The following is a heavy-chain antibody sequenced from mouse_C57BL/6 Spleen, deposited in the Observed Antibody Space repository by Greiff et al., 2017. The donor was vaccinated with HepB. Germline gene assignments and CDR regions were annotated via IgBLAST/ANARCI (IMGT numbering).Heavy chain of an antibody. Sequence: VQLQQSGAELMKPGASVKLSCKATGYTFTGYWIEWVKQRPGHGLEWIGEILPGSSSTNYNEKFKGKATFTADTSSNTAYMQLSSLTTEDSAIYYCAYYYGSSYGYFDVWGTGTTVTVSS. CDR2: ILPGSSST. V-gene: IGHV1-9*01. CDR1: GYTFTGYW. D-gene: IGHD1-1*01. CDR3: AYYYGSSYGYFDV. J-gene: IGHJ1*03.